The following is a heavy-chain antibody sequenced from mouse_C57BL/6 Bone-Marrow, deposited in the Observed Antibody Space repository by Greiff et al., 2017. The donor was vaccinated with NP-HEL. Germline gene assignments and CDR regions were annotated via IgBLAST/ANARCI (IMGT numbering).Heavy chain of an antibody. CDR2: IYPGGGYT. Sequence: QVQLKQSGAELVRPGTSVKMSCKASGYTFTNYWIGWAKQRPGHGLEWIGDIYPGGGYTNYNEKFKGKATLTADKSSSTAYMQFSSLTSEDSAIYYCARTAYYYGGGFDYWGQGTTLTVSS. CDR3: ARTAYYYGGGFDY. D-gene: IGHD1-1*01. CDR1: GYTFTNYW. J-gene: IGHJ2*01. V-gene: IGHV1-63*01.